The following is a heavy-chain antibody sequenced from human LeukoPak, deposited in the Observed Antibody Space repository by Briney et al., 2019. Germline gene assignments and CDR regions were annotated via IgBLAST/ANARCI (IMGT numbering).Heavy chain of an antibody. CDR3: AKRGPYSNLPRDY. CDR2: ISGSGGST. D-gene: IGHD4-11*01. J-gene: IGHJ4*02. V-gene: IGHV3-23*01. CDR1: GFTFSSYA. Sequence: GGSLRLSCAASGFTFSSYALSWVRQAPGKGLEWVSAISGSGGSTYYADSVKGRFTISRDNSKHTLYLQMNSLRAEDTAVYYCAKRGPYSNLPRDYWGEGTLVTVSS.